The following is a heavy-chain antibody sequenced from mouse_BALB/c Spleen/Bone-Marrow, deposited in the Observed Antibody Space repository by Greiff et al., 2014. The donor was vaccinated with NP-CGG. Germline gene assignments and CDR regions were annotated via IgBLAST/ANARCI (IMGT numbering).Heavy chain of an antibody. CDR2: IYPGSGST. V-gene: IGHV1-55*01. CDR1: GYNFTSYW. Sequence: VQLQQSGAELVKPGTSVKLSCKASGYNFTSYWINWVKLRPGQGLEWIGDIYPGSGSTNYNEKFKSKASLIVDTSSSTAYMQLSSLASEDSALYYCARGAWANWDYFDYWGQGTTLTVSS. D-gene: IGHD4-1*01. CDR3: ARGAWANWDYFDY. J-gene: IGHJ2*01.